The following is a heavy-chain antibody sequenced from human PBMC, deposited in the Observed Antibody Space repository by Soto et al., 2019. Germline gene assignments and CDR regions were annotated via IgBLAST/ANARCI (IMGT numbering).Heavy chain of an antibody. D-gene: IGHD6-25*01. J-gene: IGHJ2*01. Sequence: EVQLLESGGGLVQPGGSLRLSCAASGFTFSIYPMSWVRQTPEKGLEWVSTIGTTGGDTYYADSVRGRSTISRDDSKNTLYLQMSSLRAEKSAVYYCAKSRVDSGRGYFDLWGRGTLVTVSS. V-gene: IGHV3-23*01. CDR2: IGTTGGDT. CDR3: AKSRVDSGRGYFDL. CDR1: GFTFSIYP.